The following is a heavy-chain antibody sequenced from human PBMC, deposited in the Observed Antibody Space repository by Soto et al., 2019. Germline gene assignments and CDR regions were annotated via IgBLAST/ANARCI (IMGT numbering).Heavy chain of an antibody. D-gene: IGHD3-10*01. V-gene: IGHV5-51*01. CDR3: ARLPGVRGVFDGFNV. CDR2: IYPGDSDT. Sequence: GESLKISCKGSGYSFAGYWIGWLRQMPGKGLDWMGVIYPGDSDTRYSPSFHGQVTISADKSISTAYLQWGSLKASDTAMYFCARLPGVRGVFDGFNVWGQGTMVTVSS. CDR1: GYSFAGYW. J-gene: IGHJ3*01.